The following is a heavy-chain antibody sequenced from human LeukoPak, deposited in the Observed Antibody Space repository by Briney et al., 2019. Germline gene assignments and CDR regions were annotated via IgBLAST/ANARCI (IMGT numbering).Heavy chain of an antibody. CDR1: GFTFDDYA. CDR3: AKDTFYDFWSGNNWFDP. Sequence: GGSLRLSCAASGFTFDDYAMHWVRHAPGKGLEWVSGISWNSGSIGYADSVKGRFTISRDNAKNSLYLQMNSLRAEDTALYYCAKDTFYDFWSGNNWFDPWGQGTLVTVSS. V-gene: IGHV3-9*01. J-gene: IGHJ5*02. D-gene: IGHD3-3*01. CDR2: ISWNSGSI.